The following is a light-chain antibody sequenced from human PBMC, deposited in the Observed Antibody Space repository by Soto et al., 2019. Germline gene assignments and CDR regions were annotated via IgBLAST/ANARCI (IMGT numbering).Light chain of an antibody. V-gene: IGKV1-39*01. CDR3: QQMHSTSSYT. CDR1: QNIRNY. CDR2: AAS. Sequence: DIQMTQSPSSLSASVGDRVTIHCRASQNIRNYLNWYQQRPGKTPNLLVDAASNLRGGVPSRFSGSGSGTVFTLTINSLQPEDFATYYCQQMHSTSSYTFGQGTRVDIK. J-gene: IGKJ2*01.